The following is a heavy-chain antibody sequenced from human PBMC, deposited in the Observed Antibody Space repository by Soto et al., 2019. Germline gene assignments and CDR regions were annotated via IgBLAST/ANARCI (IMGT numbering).Heavy chain of an antibody. CDR3: ASYDGYNYRLDY. CDR1: GCSISSGDYY. CDR2: IYYSGST. J-gene: IGHJ4*02. V-gene: IGHV4-61*08. D-gene: IGHD5-12*01. Sequence: PSDTLSLTCTVSGCSISSGDYYWSWILQPPGKGLEWIGYIYYSGSTNYNPSLKSRVTISVDTSKNQFSLKLSSVTAADTAVHYCASYDGYNYRLDYWGQGTLVTVSS.